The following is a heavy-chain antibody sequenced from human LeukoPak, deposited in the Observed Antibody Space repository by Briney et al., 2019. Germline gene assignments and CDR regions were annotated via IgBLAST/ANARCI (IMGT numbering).Heavy chain of an antibody. CDR1: GFTFDDYG. CDR2: INWNGGST. CDR3: ARVAGYCSGGRCYLGAFDI. V-gene: IGHV3-20*01. J-gene: IGHJ3*02. Sequence: GGSLRLSCAASGFTFDDYGMSWVRQAPGKGLEWVSGINWNGGSTGYADSVKGRFTISRDNAKNSLYLQMNSLRAEDTALYHCARVAGYCSGGRCYLGAFDIWGQGTMVTVSS. D-gene: IGHD2-15*01.